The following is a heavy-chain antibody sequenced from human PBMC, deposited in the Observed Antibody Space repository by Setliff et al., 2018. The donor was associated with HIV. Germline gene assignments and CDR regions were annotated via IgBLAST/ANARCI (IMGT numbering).Heavy chain of an antibody. CDR3: VKNLYTEMWGEIFDS. CDR2: INSDGRST. V-gene: IGHV3-74*01. CDR1: GFTFSSYW. J-gene: IGHJ4*02. Sequence: PGGSLRLSCAASGFTFSSYWMHWVRQAPGKGLVWVSRINSDGRSTSYVDYVKGRFTISRDNAKNTLYLQMNSLRDEDTGVYYCVKNLYTEMWGEIFDSWGRGTLVTVSS. D-gene: IGHD3-16*01.